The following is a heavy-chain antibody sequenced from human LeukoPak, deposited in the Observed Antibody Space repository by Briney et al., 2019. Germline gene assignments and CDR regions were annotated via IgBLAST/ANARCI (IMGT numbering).Heavy chain of an antibody. CDR2: IYYSGST. CDR1: GGSISSGDYY. J-gene: IGHJ3*02. Sequence: PSQTLSLTCTVSGGSISSGDYYWSWIRQPPGKGLEWIGYIYYSGSTNYNPSLKSRVTISVDTSKNQFSLKLSSVTAADTAVYYCARAYDFWSGYRDAFDIWGQGTMVTVSS. V-gene: IGHV4-30-4*01. CDR3: ARAYDFWSGYRDAFDI. D-gene: IGHD3-3*01.